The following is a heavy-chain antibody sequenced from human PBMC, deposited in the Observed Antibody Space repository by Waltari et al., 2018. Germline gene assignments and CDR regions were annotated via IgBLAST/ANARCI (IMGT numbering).Heavy chain of an antibody. CDR2: IHKDGSEK. D-gene: IGHD7-27*01. V-gene: IGHV3-7*01. Sequence: EVHLVESGGGLVQPGGSLRLSCAASGFTFTDYWRSWVRQAPGKGPEWVANIHKDGSEKKYVDYVKGRFTISRDNAKDSVYLQMNSLRADDTAMYYCVRDHWGPDYWGQGTLVTVSS. J-gene: IGHJ4*02. CDR3: VRDHWGPDY. CDR1: GFTFTDYW.